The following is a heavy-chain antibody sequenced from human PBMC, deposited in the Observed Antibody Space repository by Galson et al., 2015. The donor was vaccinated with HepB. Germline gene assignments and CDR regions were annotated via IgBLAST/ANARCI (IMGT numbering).Heavy chain of an antibody. CDR3: AAGDSGYDPFLMAFDI. CDR2: IIPIFGTA. D-gene: IGHD5-12*01. J-gene: IGHJ3*02. CDR1: GGTFSSYA. Sequence: SVKVSCKASGGTFSSYAISWVRQAPGQGLEWMGGIIPIFGTANYAQKFQGRVTITADESTSTAYMELSSLRSEDTAVYYCAAGDSGYDPFLMAFDIWGQGTMVTVSS. V-gene: IGHV1-69*13.